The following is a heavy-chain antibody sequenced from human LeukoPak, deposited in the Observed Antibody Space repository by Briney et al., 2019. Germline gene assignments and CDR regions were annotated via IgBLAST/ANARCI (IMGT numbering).Heavy chain of an antibody. J-gene: IGHJ3*02. CDR3: ERDRDRSSWYALAFDI. CDR2: ISAYNSNN. CDR1: VYTFTIYS. V-gene: IGHV1-18*01. Sequence: ASVKVSCKASVYTFTIYSICWVRQAPGQGLEWVGGISAYNSNNNYAQKLQGRVTIPTDTSTSTAYIELRSLRSDDTAVYYCERDRDRSSWYALAFDIWGQGTMVTVSS. D-gene: IGHD6-13*01.